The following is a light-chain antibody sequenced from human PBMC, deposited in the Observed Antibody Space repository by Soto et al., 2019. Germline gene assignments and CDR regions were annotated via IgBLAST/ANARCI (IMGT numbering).Light chain of an antibody. J-gene: IGKJ1*01. V-gene: IGKV3-20*01. Sequence: EIVLTQSPDTLSLSPGARATLSCRASQSVSSDNLAWYQQKPGQSPRVLIYGTSSRANGIPDRFSGSGSGTDFTLTISRLEPEDFAVYYCQHFSTSPPWTFGQGTKVEIK. CDR3: QHFSTSPPWT. CDR2: GTS. CDR1: QSVSSDN.